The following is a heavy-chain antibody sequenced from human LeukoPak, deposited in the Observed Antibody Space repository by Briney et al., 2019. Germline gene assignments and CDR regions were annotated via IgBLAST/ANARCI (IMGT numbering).Heavy chain of an antibody. V-gene: IGHV3-9*01. CDR3: AKGTSKLPYSSSWSYFDY. D-gene: IGHD6-13*01. CDR2: NSWNSGSI. J-gene: IGHJ4*02. CDR1: GFTFDDYA. Sequence: GGSLRLSCAASGFTFDDYAMHWVRQAPGKGLEWVSGNSWNSGSIGYADSVKGRFTISRDNAKNSLYLQMNSLRAEDTALYYCAKGTSKLPYSSSWSYFDYWGQGTLVTVSS.